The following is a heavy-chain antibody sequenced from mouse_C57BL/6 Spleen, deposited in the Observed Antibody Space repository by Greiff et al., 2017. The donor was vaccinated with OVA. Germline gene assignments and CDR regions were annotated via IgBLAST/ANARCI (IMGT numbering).Heavy chain of an antibody. CDR3: ARRHYGSSLYWYFDV. Sequence: VQLQQPGAELVKPGASVKMSCKASGYTFTSYWITWVKQRTGQGLEWIGDIYPGSGSTNYIEKFKSKATLTVDTSSSTAYMQLSSLTSEDSAVYYCARRHYGSSLYWYFDVWGTGTTVTVSS. CDR2: IYPGSGST. CDR1: GYTFTSYW. J-gene: IGHJ1*03. V-gene: IGHV1-55*01. D-gene: IGHD1-1*01.